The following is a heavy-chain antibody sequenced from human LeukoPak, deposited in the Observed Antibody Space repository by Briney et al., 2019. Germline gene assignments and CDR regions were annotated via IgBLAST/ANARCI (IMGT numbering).Heavy chain of an antibody. CDR2: ICSSGSA. V-gene: IGHV4-31*03. Sequence: PSETLSLTCTVSGGSISSGVYCWSWIRQRPGEGLQWIGYICSSGSAYYNPSLKSRVTMSIDTSNNQFSLKLNSVTAADTAVYYCARDGGGSLYGMDVWGQGTTVTDSS. CDR1: GGSISSGVYC. D-gene: IGHD2-15*01. CDR3: ARDGGGSLYGMDV. J-gene: IGHJ6*02.